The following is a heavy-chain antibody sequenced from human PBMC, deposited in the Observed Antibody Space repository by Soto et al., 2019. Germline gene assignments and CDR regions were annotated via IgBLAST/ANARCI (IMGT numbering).Heavy chain of an antibody. J-gene: IGHJ3*02. Sequence: SETLSLTCTVSGGSISSGDYYWSWIRQSPGKGLEWIGYMYYSGRTYYDPSLRGRVTISGGTSKNQFSLKLSSVTAADTALYYCARYGYVYALDIWGQGTMVTVSS. CDR1: GGSISSGDYY. CDR3: ARYGYVYALDI. D-gene: IGHD5-12*01. CDR2: MYYSGRT. V-gene: IGHV4-30-4*01.